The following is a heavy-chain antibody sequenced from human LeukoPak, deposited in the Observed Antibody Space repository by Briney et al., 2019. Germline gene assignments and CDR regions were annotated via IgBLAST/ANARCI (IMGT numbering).Heavy chain of an antibody. Sequence: GGSLRLSCAASGVAFSSYGMHWVRQAPGKGLEWVALISSDGDDKLYGDSVKGRFTISRDDSKSTLYLQMNSLRAEDTAVYYCTTKVIRGNSGDDYDDWGQGTLVTVSS. CDR1: GVAFSSYG. V-gene: IGHV3-30*03. CDR3: TTKVIRGNSGDDYDD. D-gene: IGHD5-12*01. CDR2: ISSDGDDK. J-gene: IGHJ4*02.